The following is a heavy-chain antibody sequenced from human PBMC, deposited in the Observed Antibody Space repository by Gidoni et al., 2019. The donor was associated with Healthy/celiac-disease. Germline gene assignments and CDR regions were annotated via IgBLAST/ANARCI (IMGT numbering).Heavy chain of an antibody. CDR1: GYSFTSYW. J-gene: IGHJ6*02. CDR2: IYPGDSDT. D-gene: IGHD4-17*01. V-gene: IGHV5-51*01. CDR3: ARSQGVIDYGDYYYYGMDV. Sequence: EVQLVQSGAEVKKPGESLKISCKGSGYSFTSYWIGWVRQMPGKGLEWMGIIYPGDSDTRYSPSFQGQVTISADKSISTAYLQWSSLKASDTAMYYCARSQGVIDYGDYYYYGMDVWCQGTTVTVSS.